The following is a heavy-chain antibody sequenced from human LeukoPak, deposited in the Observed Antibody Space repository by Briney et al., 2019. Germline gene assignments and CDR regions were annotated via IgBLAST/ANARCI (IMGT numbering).Heavy chain of an antibody. V-gene: IGHV1-46*01. Sequence: GASVKVSCKAPGYTFTSYYIHWVRQAPGQGLEWMGIINPSGGSTTYAQKFQGRVAMTRDTSTSRVYMEVSSLRSEGTAVYYCARTYSSSDEFDYWGQGTLVTVSS. J-gene: IGHJ4*02. D-gene: IGHD6-13*01. CDR2: INPSGGST. CDR1: GYTFTSYY. CDR3: ARTYSSSDEFDY.